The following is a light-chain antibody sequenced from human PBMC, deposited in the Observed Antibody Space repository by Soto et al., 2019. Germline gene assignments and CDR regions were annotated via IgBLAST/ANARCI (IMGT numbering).Light chain of an antibody. J-gene: IGKJ1*01. CDR1: QSISSF. CDR3: HQRSNWPRT. Sequence: EIVLTQSPATLSLSPGERATLSCRASQSISSFLAWSQHKPGQAPRLLIYDASNRATGIPARFSGSGSGTDFTLTISSLEPEDFAVYYCHQRSNWPRTFGQGTKGDIK. CDR2: DAS. V-gene: IGKV3-11*01.